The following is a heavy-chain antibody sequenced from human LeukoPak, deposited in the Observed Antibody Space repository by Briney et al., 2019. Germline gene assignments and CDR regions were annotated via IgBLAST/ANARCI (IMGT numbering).Heavy chain of an antibody. CDR1: GFTFGNAW. Sequence: GGSLRLSCAASGFTFGNAWMSWVRQAPGKGLEWVGRIKSKTDGGTTDYSAPVKGRFTISRDDSKNTLYLQVNSLQTEDTAVYYYTTGGAMVRGALFWGQGTLVTVSS. D-gene: IGHD3-10*01. V-gene: IGHV3-15*01. CDR3: TTGGAMVRGALF. CDR2: IKSKTDGGTT. J-gene: IGHJ4*02.